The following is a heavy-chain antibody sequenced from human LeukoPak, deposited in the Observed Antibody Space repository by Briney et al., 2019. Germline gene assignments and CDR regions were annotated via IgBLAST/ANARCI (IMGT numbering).Heavy chain of an antibody. CDR3: ARGLGGYYPS. D-gene: IGHD3-22*01. CDR2: IYYSGST. J-gene: IGHJ4*02. CDR1: GGSISSYY. V-gene: IGHV4-59*01. Sequence: SETLSLTCTVSGGSISSYYWSSIRHPPGKGLGLIGYIYYSGSTNYHPSLKRRITISVDTSKHQFSLKLSSVTAADTAVYYCARGLGGYYPSWGQGTLVTVSS.